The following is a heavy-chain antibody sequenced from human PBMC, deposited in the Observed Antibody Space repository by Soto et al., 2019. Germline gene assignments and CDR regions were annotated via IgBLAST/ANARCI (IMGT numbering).Heavy chain of an antibody. J-gene: IGHJ6*02. CDR3: ARDRGDYYYGMDV. CDR2: ISSSSSTI. CDR1: GFTFSSYS. V-gene: IGHV3-48*01. Sequence: GGSLRLSCAASGFTFSSYSMNWVRQAPGKGLEWVSYISSSSSTIYYADSVKGRFTISRDNAKNSLYLQMNSLRGEDTAVYYCARDRGDYYYGMDVWGQGTTVTVS.